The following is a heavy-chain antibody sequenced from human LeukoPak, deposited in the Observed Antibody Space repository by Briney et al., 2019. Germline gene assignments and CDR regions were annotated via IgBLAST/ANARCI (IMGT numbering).Heavy chain of an antibody. CDR1: GGSINYYY. CDR3: ASNSGYYYYSYVMDV. J-gene: IGHJ6*02. CDR2: IYYSGGT. V-gene: IGHV4-59*01. Sequence: SETLSLTCTVSGGSINYYYWMWIRQPPGKGLEWIGYIYYSGGTHYNPSLKSRVTMLVDTSKNQFSLKLTAVTAADTAVYYCASNSGYYYYSYVMDVWGQGTTVTVSS. D-gene: IGHD3-22*01.